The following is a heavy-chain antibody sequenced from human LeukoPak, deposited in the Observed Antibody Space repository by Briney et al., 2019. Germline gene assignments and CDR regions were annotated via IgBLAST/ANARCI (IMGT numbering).Heavy chain of an antibody. D-gene: IGHD3-3*01. CDR3: ASFYDFWSGYYDY. J-gene: IGHJ4*02. V-gene: IGHV1-2*06. Sequence: GASVEVSCKASGYTFTGYYMHWVRQAPGQGLEWMGRINPNSGGTNYAQKFQGRVTMTRDTSISTAYMELSRLRSDDTAVYYCASFYDFWSGYYDYWGQGTLVTVSS. CDR1: GYTFTGYY. CDR2: INPNSGGT.